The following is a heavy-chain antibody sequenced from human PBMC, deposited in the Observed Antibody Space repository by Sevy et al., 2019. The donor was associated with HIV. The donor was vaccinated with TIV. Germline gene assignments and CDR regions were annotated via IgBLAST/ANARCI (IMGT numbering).Heavy chain of an antibody. J-gene: IGHJ5*02. Sequence: ASVKVSCKASGYTFTSYGISWVRQAPGQGLEWMGWISAYNGNTNYAQKLQGRVTMTTDTSTSTAYMELRGLRSDDTAVYYCARDRAETTNWFDPWGQGTLVNVSS. D-gene: IGHD4-17*01. V-gene: IGHV1-18*01. CDR2: ISAYNGNT. CDR1: GYTFTSYG. CDR3: ARDRAETTNWFDP.